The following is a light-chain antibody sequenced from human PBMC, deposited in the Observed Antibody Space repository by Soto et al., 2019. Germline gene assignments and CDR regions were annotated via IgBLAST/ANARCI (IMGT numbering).Light chain of an antibody. V-gene: IGLV1-47*01. Sequence: QAVVSQPPSASGTPGQRVTISCSGSISNVGSNYVYWYQQLPVTAPKLLIYRDNQRPSGVPDRCSASKSGTSAYLAISGLRSEDEAVYYCAACDDTLSGDWVFGGGTKLTVL. CDR1: ISNVGSNY. J-gene: IGLJ3*02. CDR3: AACDDTLSGDWV. CDR2: RDN.